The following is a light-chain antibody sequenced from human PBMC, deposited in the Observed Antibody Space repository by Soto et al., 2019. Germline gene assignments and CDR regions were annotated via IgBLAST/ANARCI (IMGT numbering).Light chain of an antibody. V-gene: IGKV3-15*01. J-gene: IGKJ4*01. CDR2: DAS. Sequence: EIVMTQSPATLSVSPGERATLSCRASQSVRTNLAWYQQKTGQAPRLLISDASTRATGIPARFSGSGFGTEFTLTISRLEPEDFAVYYCQQYGSSRLTFGGGTKVEIK. CDR1: QSVRTN. CDR3: QQYGSSRLT.